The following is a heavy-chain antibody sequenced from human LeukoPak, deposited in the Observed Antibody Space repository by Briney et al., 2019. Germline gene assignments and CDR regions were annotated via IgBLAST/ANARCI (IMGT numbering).Heavy chain of an antibody. D-gene: IGHD3-10*01. V-gene: IGHV1-18*01. CDR2: ISAYNGNT. CDR1: GHTFTTYG. J-gene: IGHJ4*02. CDR3: ARAGITMVLEVIMIKYYLDY. Sequence: ASVKVCGTASGHTFTTYGTIWLRQAPGQGLEWMGWISAYNGNTNYAQKLQGRVTMTTDTSTSRAYMELRSLRSDDTAVYYCARAGITMVLEVIMIKYYLDYWGQGTLVTVSS.